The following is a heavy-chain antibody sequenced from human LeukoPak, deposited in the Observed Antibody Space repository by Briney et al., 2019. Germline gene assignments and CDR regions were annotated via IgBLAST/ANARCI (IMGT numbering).Heavy chain of an antibody. D-gene: IGHD3-22*01. CDR3: ARLYYFDSSDYYSDAFDI. Sequence: SETLSLTCAVSGGSISSCDYSWSWIRQPPGKGLEWIGYIHHSGRTYYNPSLKSRVTISLDRSKNQFSLKLSSVTAADTAVYYCARLYYFDSSDYYSDAFDIWGQGTMVTVSS. J-gene: IGHJ3*02. CDR2: IHHSGRT. V-gene: IGHV4-30-2*01. CDR1: GGSISSCDYS.